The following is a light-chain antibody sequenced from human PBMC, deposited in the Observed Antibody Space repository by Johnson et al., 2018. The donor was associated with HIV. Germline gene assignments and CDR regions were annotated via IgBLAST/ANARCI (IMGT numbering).Light chain of an antibody. CDR3: GTWDSSLSVYV. Sequence: QSVLTQPPSVSAAPGQKVTISCSGSSSNIGNNYVSWYQQLPGTAPKLLIYDNNKRPSGIPDRFSGSKSGTSATLGITGLKTGDEADYYCGTWDSSLSVYVFGTGTKVTVL. CDR1: SSNIGNNY. CDR2: DNN. V-gene: IGLV1-51*01. J-gene: IGLJ1*01.